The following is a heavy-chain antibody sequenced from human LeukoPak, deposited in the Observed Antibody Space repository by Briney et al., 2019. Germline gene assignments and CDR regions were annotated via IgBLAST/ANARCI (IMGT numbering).Heavy chain of an antibody. Sequence: PSETLSLTCTVYGGSFSDYYWTWIRQAPGKGLEWIGEISHSGSTYYNPSLKSRVTISVDTSKNQFSLELTSVTAADTAIYYCARHPYCSSTSCRGRWTHNWFDPWGQGTLVTVSS. CDR1: GGSFSDYY. D-gene: IGHD2-2*01. J-gene: IGHJ5*02. CDR3: ARHPYCSSTSCRGRWTHNWFDP. CDR2: ISHSGST. V-gene: IGHV4-34*01.